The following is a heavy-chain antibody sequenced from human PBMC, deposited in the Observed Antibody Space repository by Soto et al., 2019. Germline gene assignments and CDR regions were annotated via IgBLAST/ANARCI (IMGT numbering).Heavy chain of an antibody. Sequence: QVQLVQSEAEVKKPGASVKVSCEASGYTFINHGISWVRQAPGQGLEWMGWVSGSNGNTKYAQKFQGRVTMTTETSTSTAHKELPNLRSDDTAVYFCARDFYPLAYYFDPWGQGTLGTLSS. J-gene: IGHJ4*02. CDR1: GYTFINHG. CDR2: VSGSNGNT. CDR3: ARDFYPLAYYFDP. V-gene: IGHV1-18*04.